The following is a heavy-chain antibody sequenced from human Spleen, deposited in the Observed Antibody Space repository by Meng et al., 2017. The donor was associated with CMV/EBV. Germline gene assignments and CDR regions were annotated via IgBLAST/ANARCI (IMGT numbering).Heavy chain of an antibody. J-gene: IGHJ6*02. Sequence: SLKISCAASGFTFDDYAMHWVRQAPGKGLEWVSGISWNSGSIGYADSVKGRFTISRDNSKNTLYLQMNSLRAEDTAVYYCARDGYCSSTSCFRGYYYYGMDVWGQGTTVTVSS. V-gene: IGHV3-9*01. CDR1: GFTFDDYA. CDR2: ISWNSGSI. CDR3: ARDGYCSSTSCFRGYYYYGMDV. D-gene: IGHD2-2*01.